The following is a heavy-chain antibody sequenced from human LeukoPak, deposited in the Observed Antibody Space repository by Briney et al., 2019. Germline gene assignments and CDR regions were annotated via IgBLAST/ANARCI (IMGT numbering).Heavy chain of an antibody. CDR1: GGSISSYY. CDR2: IYYSGST. J-gene: IGHJ4*02. Sequence: SETLSLTCTVSGGSISSYYWSWIRKPPGKGLEWIGYIYYSGSTNYNPSLKSRVTISVDTSKNQFSLKLSSVTAADTAVYYCARHRTTMVRGVIIMGGFDYWGQGTLVTVSS. V-gene: IGHV4-59*08. CDR3: ARHRTTMVRGVIIMGGFDY. D-gene: IGHD3-10*01.